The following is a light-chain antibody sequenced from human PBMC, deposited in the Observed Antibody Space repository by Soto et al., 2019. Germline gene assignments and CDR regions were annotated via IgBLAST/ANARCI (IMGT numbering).Light chain of an antibody. V-gene: IGKV3-20*01. Sequence: EIVLTQSPGTLSLSPGERATLSCRASQSVSSSYLAWYQQKPGQAPRLLIYDASSRATGIPDRFSGSGSGTHFILTISSLEPEDFAVYYCQQYGSSPYTFGQGTKLEIK. CDR2: DAS. CDR1: QSVSSSY. J-gene: IGKJ2*01. CDR3: QQYGSSPYT.